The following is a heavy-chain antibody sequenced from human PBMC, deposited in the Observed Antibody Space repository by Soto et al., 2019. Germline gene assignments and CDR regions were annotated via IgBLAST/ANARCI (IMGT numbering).Heavy chain of an antibody. CDR1: GFTFSSYG. CDR3: AKSDLGSSWRNWFDP. Sequence: GSSLRLFCAASGFTFSSYGMHWVRQAPGKGLEWVAVISYDGSNKYYADSVKGRFTISRDNSKNTLYLQMNSLRAEDTAVYYCAKSDLGSSWRNWFDPWGHGTLVTVS. CDR2: ISYDGSNK. V-gene: IGHV3-30*18. J-gene: IGHJ5*02. D-gene: IGHD6-13*01.